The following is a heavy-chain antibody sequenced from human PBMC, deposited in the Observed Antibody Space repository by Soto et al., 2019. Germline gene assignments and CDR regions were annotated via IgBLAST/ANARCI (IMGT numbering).Heavy chain of an antibody. CDR3: ARLSSGYDFYFDY. J-gene: IGHJ4*02. Sequence: GSLRLSCAASGFTVSSNYMSWVRQAPGKGLEWVSVIYSGGSTYYADSVKGRFTISRDNSKNTLYLQMNSLRAEDTAVYYCARLSSGYDFYFDYWGQGTLVTVSS. V-gene: IGHV3-66*04. CDR2: IYSGGST. CDR1: GFTVSSNY. D-gene: IGHD5-12*01.